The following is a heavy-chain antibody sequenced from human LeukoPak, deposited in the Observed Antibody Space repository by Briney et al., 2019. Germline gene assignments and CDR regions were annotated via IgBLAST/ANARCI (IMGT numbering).Heavy chain of an antibody. CDR3: ARDQGYCTTTSCYSIGGYFDY. CDR2: ISYDGSNR. Sequence: GGSLRLSCAASGFTFSTYAMHWDRQAPGKGLEWVAVISYDGSNRYADSVKGRFTISRDSSRHTVYLQMNSLRDEDTAVYYCARDQGYCTTTSCYSIGGYFDYWGQGTLVTVSS. V-gene: IGHV3-30-3*01. CDR1: GFTFSTYA. J-gene: IGHJ4*02. D-gene: IGHD2-2*01.